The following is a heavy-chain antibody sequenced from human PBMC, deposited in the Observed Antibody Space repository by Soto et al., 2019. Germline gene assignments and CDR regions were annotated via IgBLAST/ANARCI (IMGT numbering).Heavy chain of an antibody. CDR1: GFTFSTYA. J-gene: IGHJ4*02. CDR3: VRDIVIVPAASPMGYSDY. D-gene: IGHD2-2*01. CDR2: ISGGGYT. V-gene: IGHV3-23*01. Sequence: PGGSLRLSCEAPGFTFSTYAMSWVRQAPGKGLEWVSAISGGGYTYYADSVKGRFTISRDNSKNTLYLQMNSLRAEDTAIYYCVRDIVIVPAASPMGYSDYWGQGALVTVSS.